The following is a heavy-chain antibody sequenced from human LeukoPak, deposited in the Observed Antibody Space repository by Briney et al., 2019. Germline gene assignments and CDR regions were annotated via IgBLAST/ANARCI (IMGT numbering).Heavy chain of an antibody. V-gene: IGHV3-48*01. D-gene: IGHD5-24*01. CDR2: ITGSSSTI. CDR3: AKDIQLST. J-gene: IGHJ3*01. Sequence: PGGSLRLSCAASGFTFTSYSMNWVRQAPGKGLEWVSYITGSSSTIEYADSVKGRFTISRDNSKNTLSLQMNSLRVEDTAIYYCAKDIQLSTWGLGTMVTVSS. CDR1: GFTFTSYS.